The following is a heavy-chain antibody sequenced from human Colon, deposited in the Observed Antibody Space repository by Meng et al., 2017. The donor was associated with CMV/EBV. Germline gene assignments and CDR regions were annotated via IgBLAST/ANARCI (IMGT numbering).Heavy chain of an antibody. CDR2: IDPDGRDT. D-gene: IGHD6-19*01. CDR1: GFAFSSYW. V-gene: IGHV3-74*01. CDR3: AKLGGWFRMDS. Sequence: GESLKISCVAAGFAFSSYWMHWVRQSPGKGLVWVSRIDPDGRDTKYADSVKGRFTVSRDNSTNTLYLEMNNLKPEDTATYYCAKLGGWFRMDSWGQGTPVTVSS. J-gene: IGHJ1*01.